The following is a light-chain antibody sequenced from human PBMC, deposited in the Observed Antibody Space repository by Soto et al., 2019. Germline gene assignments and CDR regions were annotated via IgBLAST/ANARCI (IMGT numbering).Light chain of an antibody. CDR1: QSISSW. Sequence: DIQMTESPSTLSASVGDRVTITCRASQSISSWLAWYQQKPGKAPKLLIYKASSLESGVPSRFSVNGSGTEFTLTISSLNPDDFATYDCQQYNSYWTFGQGTKVDIK. CDR2: KAS. V-gene: IGKV1-5*03. J-gene: IGKJ1*01. CDR3: QQYNSYWT.